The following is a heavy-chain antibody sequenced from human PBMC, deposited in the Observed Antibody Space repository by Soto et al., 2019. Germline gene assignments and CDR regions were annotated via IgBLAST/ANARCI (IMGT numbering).Heavy chain of an antibody. J-gene: IGHJ4*02. D-gene: IGHD5-12*01. V-gene: IGHV4-59*01. CDR1: GGSISNYY. CDR2: LYYSGTTGGST. CDR3: ARAEDIVSTPFDY. Sequence: SETLSLTCTVSGGSISNYYWNWIRQSPEKRLEWIGYLYYSGTTGGSTNYNPSLKSRVTISVDTSKNQFSLKLSSVTAADTAFFYCARAEDIVSTPFDYWGQGTLVTVSS.